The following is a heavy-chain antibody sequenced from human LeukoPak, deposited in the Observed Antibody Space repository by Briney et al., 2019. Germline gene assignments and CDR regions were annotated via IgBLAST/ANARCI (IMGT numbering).Heavy chain of an antibody. CDR3: ARVSDYDFWSGYPNWFDP. V-gene: IGHV4-34*01. CDR2: INHSGST. D-gene: IGHD3-3*01. Sequence: SETLSLTCTVSGGSISSYYWSWIRQPPGKGLEWIGEINHSGSTNYNPSLKSRVTISVDTSKNQFSLKLSSVTAADTAVYYCARVSDYDFWSGYPNWFDPWGQGTLVTVSS. CDR1: GGSISSYY. J-gene: IGHJ5*02.